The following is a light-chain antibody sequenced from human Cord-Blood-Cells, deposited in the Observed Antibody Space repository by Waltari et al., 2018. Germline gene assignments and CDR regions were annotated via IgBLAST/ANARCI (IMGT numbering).Light chain of an antibody. CDR3: CSYAGSYTWV. Sequence: QSALTQPRSVAASPGQSVTISCTGTSSDVGCYNYVSWYQQHPGKAPKLMIYDVSKRPSGVPDRFSGAKSGNTASLTISGLQAEDEDDYYCCSYAGSYTWVFGGGTKLTVL. J-gene: IGLJ3*02. CDR2: DVS. CDR1: SSDVGCYNY. V-gene: IGLV2-11*01.